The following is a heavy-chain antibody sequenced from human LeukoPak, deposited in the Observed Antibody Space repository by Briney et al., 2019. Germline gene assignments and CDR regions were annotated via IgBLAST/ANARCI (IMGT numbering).Heavy chain of an antibody. J-gene: IGHJ4*02. CDR3: ARVWGRGSIAARPLAY. V-gene: IGHV3-7*03. CDR1: GFTFSSYW. CDR2: IKQDGSEK. D-gene: IGHD6-6*01. Sequence: GGSLRLSCAASGFTFSSYWMSWVRQAPGKGLEWVANIKQDGSEKYYVDSMKGRFTISRDNAKNSLYLQMNSLRAEDTAVYYCARVWGRGSIAARPLAYWGQGTLVTVSS.